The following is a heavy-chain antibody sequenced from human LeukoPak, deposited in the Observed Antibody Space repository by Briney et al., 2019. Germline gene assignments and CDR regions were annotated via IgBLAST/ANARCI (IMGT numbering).Heavy chain of an antibody. Sequence: GGSLRLSCAASGLTSSTYAMNRVRQAPSKELEGVSGIGGSGADTSYADSVKGRFTIARDNSKNTLYLQMNSLKSEDTAGYYFAKEEIRHFYFDCWGQGTLVTVSS. J-gene: IGHJ4*02. CDR3: AKEEIRHFYFDC. CDR2: IGGSGADT. V-gene: IGHV3-23*01. D-gene: IGHD3-3*02. CDR1: GLTSSTYA.